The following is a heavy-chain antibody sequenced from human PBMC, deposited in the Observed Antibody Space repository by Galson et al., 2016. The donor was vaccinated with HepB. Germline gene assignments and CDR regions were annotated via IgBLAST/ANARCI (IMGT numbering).Heavy chain of an antibody. CDR1: GFTFSDYY. V-gene: IGHV3-11*01. CDR3: ASDKGLGFWSGTTYGLDV. D-gene: IGHD3-3*01. J-gene: IGHJ6*02. Sequence: SLRLSCAASGFTFSDYYMTWIRQAPGKGLEWVSYISGRGNIINYADSMKGRFTISRDNAKNSLYLHMNSLRAEDTAVYYCASDKGLGFWSGTTYGLDVWGQGTTVTVSS. CDR2: ISGRGNII.